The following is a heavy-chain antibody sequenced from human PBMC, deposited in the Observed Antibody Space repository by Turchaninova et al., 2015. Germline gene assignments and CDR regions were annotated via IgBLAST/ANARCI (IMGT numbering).Heavy chain of an antibody. CDR2: ISSDGGIT. D-gene: IGHD4-23*01. Sequence: EVQMVGSGGGLVQPGGSLRPSCSVSGFSFSGYAKHWVRQAPGKGMEYVSSISSDGGITYYANSVKGRFTISRDNSKNTLYLQMSSLKTEDTAVYYCVKDRWVDYWGQGSLVIVSS. J-gene: IGHJ4*02. CDR3: VKDRWVDY. CDR1: GFSFSGYA. V-gene: IGHV3-64D*06.